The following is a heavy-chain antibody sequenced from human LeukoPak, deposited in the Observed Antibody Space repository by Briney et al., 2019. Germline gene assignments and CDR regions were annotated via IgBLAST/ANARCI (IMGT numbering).Heavy chain of an antibody. CDR1: GFTFSSYW. CDR3: ASTYVVVTAVHDAFHI. CDR2: IKQDGSEK. J-gene: IGHJ3*02. V-gene: IGHV3-7*01. D-gene: IGHD2-21*02. Sequence: GGSLRLSCAASGFTFSSYWMSWVRQAPGKGLEWVANIKQDGSEKYYVDSVKGRFTISRDNAKNSLYLQMNSLRAEDTAVYYCASTYVVVTAVHDAFHIWGQGTMVTASS.